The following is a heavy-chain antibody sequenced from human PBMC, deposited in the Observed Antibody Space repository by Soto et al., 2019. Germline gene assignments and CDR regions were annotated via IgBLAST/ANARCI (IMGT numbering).Heavy chain of an antibody. CDR1: GFTFSSYA. J-gene: IGHJ4*02. Sequence: GGSLRLSCSASGFTFSSYAMHWVRQAPGKGLEYVSAISSNGGSTYYADSVKGRFTISRDNSKNTLYLQMSSLRAEDTAVYYCVKVWFGELSIPDYWGQGTLVTVS. D-gene: IGHD3-10*01. V-gene: IGHV3-64D*06. CDR2: ISSNGGST. CDR3: VKVWFGELSIPDY.